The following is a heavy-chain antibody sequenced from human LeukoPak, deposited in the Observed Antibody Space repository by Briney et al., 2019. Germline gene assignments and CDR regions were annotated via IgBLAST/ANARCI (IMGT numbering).Heavy chain of an antibody. J-gene: IGHJ3*02. Sequence: SVKVSCKASGGTFSSYAISWVRQAPGQGLEWMGGIIPIFGTANYAQKFQGRVTITADESTSTAYMELSSLRAEDTAVYYCARDKGEGYCSGGSCYSDAFDIWGQGTMVTVSS. CDR1: GGTFSSYA. CDR3: ARDKGEGYCSGGSCYSDAFDI. V-gene: IGHV1-69*13. D-gene: IGHD2-15*01. CDR2: IIPIFGTA.